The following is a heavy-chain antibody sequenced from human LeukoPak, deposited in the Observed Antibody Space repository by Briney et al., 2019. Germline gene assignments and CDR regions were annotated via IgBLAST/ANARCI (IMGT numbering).Heavy chain of an antibody. CDR1: GGTISSYY. V-gene: IGHV4-59*01. Sequence: PSETLTLTCTVSGGTISSYYWSWIRQPPGKGLEWIAYIYYSGSTSYNPSLMSRGTITINTSKNQFSLKLSSVTAADTAVYYCARGPGGGSYSDAFDIWGQGTMVTVSS. J-gene: IGHJ3*02. CDR2: IYYSGST. D-gene: IGHD1-26*01. CDR3: ARGPGGGSYSDAFDI.